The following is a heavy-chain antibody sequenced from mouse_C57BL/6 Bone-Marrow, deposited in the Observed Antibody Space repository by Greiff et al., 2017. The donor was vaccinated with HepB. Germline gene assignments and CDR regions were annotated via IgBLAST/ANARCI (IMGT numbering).Heavy chain of an antibody. CDR1: GYTFTSYW. CDR2: INPSNGGT. D-gene: IGHD2-3*01. Sequence: QVQLQQPGTELVKPGASVKLSCKASGYTFTSYWMHWVKQRPGQGLEWIGNINPSNGGTNYNEKFKSKATLTVDKASSTAYMQLSSLTSEDSAVYYCARSNGYYVRFDYWGQGTTLTVSS. V-gene: IGHV1-53*01. CDR3: ARSNGYYVRFDY. J-gene: IGHJ2*01.